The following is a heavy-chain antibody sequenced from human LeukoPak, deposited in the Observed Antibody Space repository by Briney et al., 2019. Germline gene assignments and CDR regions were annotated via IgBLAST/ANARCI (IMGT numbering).Heavy chain of an antibody. D-gene: IGHD2-21*02. V-gene: IGHV3-74*01. Sequence: PGGSLRLSCEASGFTFNGHWMHWVRQAPGKGLVWVSLINGDGSTISYADSVKGRFTISRDNAKNSLYLQMNSLRAEDTAVYYCAQECGGDCYNAFDIWGQGTMVTVSS. CDR2: INGDGSTI. CDR3: AQECGGDCYNAFDI. CDR1: GFTFNGHW. J-gene: IGHJ3*02.